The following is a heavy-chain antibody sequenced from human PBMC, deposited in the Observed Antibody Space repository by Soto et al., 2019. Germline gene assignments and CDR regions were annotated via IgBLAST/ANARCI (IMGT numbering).Heavy chain of an antibody. CDR3: ARTWMGIKNVFDY. V-gene: IGHV4-34*01. Sequence: QVQLQQWGAGLLKPSETLSLTCAVYGGSFSGYYWSWIRQPPGKGLEWLREINHSGSTNYNPSLKSRVTISVDTSKSQFSLKLSSVTAAETAVYYCARTWMGIKNVFDYWGQGTLVTVSS. D-gene: IGHD7-27*01. CDR1: GGSFSGYY. J-gene: IGHJ4*02. CDR2: INHSGST.